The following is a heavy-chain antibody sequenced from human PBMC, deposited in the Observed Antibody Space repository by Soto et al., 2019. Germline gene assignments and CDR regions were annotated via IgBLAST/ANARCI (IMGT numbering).Heavy chain of an antibody. J-gene: IGHJ4*02. Sequence: VESGGGVVQPGRSLRLSCAASGFDFRRFGMHWVRQAPGKGLEWVALIWYDGSRQYYADSVKGRFTISRDNSKNTLFVQLNSLRAEDTAVYYCAKGDGYNFGQCAHWGQGTLVTVSS. CDR1: GFDFRRFG. V-gene: IGHV3-33*06. D-gene: IGHD5-18*01. CDR2: IWYDGSRQ. CDR3: AKGDGYNFGQCAH.